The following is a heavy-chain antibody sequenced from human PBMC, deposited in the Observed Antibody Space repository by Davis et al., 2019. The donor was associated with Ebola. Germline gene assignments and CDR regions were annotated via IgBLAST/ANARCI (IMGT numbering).Heavy chain of an antibody. D-gene: IGHD2/OR15-2a*01. J-gene: IGHJ4*02. CDR1: GFTFSSYV. CDR2: LSISGNRA. CDR3: AREAIYGIIYRGDYFDH. Sequence: PGGSLRLSCAASGFTFSSYVMSWVRQAPGKGLERVSSLSISGNRAFYADAVKGRFTIPRDNSKNTLFLEMNSLSSEDTAIYYCAREAIYGIIYRGDYFDHWGQGTLLTVS. V-gene: IGHV3-23*01.